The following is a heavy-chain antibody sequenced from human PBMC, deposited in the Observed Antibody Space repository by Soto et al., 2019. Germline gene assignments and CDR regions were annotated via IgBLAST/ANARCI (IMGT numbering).Heavy chain of an antibody. CDR3: ATGHNWMFKDFDY. J-gene: IGHJ4*02. D-gene: IGHD1-20*01. V-gene: IGHV3-23*01. CDR2: ISGSGGST. Sequence: GSLRLSCAASGFTFSSYAMSWVRQAPGKGLEWVSAISGSGGSTYYADSVKGRFTISGDNSKNTLYLQMNSLRAEDTAVYYCATGHNWMFKDFDYWGQGTLVTVSS. CDR1: GFTFSSYA.